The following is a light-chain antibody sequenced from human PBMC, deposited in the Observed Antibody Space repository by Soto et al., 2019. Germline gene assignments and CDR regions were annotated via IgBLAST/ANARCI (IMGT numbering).Light chain of an antibody. Sequence: GDTVTITCRSREIISSWLAWYQQKPGKAPKLLIYKASNLEDGVPSRFSGSGSETDFTLTISNLQPDDFATYYCQQADSFPLTFGGGTKVDIK. CDR1: EIISSW. V-gene: IGKV1-5*03. CDR3: QQADSFPLT. J-gene: IGKJ4*01. CDR2: KAS.